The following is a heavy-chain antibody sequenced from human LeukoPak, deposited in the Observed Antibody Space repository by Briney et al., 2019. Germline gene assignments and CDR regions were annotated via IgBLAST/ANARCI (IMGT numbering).Heavy chain of an antibody. D-gene: IGHD3-3*01. CDR1: GFTFSSYW. CDR2: IKQDGSEK. V-gene: IGHV3-7*01. CDR3: ARADSVKAIFGVVTDAYYYYGMDV. Sequence: PGGSLRLSCAASGFTFSSYWMSWVRQAPGKGLEWVANIKQDGSEKYYVDSVKGRFTISRDNAKNSLYLQMNSLRAEDTAVYYCARADSVKAIFGVVTDAYYYYGMDVWGQGTTVTVSS. J-gene: IGHJ6*02.